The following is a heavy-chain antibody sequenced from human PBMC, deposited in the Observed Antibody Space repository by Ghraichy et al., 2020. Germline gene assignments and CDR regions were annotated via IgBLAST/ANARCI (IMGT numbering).Heavy chain of an antibody. J-gene: IGHJ4*02. Sequence: GGSLRLSCAGSGFTFRNYWMYWVRQGPGQGPVWISVINSDGSSTNYADSVQGRFTIFRDNAENMVYLQMNSLRADDTAVYYCVRERTSPPSHWGQGTLVTVSS. CDR1: GFTFRNYW. V-gene: IGHV3-74*01. D-gene: IGHD2-2*01. CDR3: VRERTSPPSH. CDR2: INSDGSST.